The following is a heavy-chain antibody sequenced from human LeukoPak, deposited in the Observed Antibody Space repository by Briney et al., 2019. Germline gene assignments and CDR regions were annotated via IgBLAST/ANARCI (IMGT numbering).Heavy chain of an antibody. CDR1: GGSISSYY. CDR2: IYYSGST. CDR3: ARQTYSNNYYDSSGYHPGYFQH. Sequence: PSETLSLTCTVSGGSISSYYWSWIRQPPVKGLEWIGYIYYSGSTNYNPSLKSRVTISVDTSKNQFSLKLSSVTAADTAVYYCARQTYSNNYYDSSGYHPGYFQHWGQGTLVTVSS. V-gene: IGHV4-59*08. D-gene: IGHD3-22*01. J-gene: IGHJ1*01.